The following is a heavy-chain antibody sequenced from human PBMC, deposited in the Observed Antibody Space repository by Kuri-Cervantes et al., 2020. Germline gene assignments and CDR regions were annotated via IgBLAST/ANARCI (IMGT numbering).Heavy chain of an antibody. V-gene: IGHV3-33*01. CDR1: GFTFSSYG. CDR2: IWYDGSNK. D-gene: IGHD2-21*02. J-gene: IGHJ1*01. CDR3: ARDQAAYCGDDCYPI. Sequence: GESLKISCAASGFTFSSYGTHWVRQAPGKGLEWVAVIWYDGSNKYYADSVKGRFTISRDNSKNTLYLQMNSLRAEDTAVYYCARDQAAYCGDDCYPIWGQGTLVTVSS.